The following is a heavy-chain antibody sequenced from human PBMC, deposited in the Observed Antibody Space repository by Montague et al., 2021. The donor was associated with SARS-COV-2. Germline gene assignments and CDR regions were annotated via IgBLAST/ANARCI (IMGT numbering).Heavy chain of an antibody. J-gene: IGHJ6*02. D-gene: IGHD1-26*01. V-gene: IGHV4-4*08. CDR3: ARDRVDRYSGSRTAYGMDV. CDR2: IYTSGST. Sequence: SETLSLTCAVSGGSIRNYYWSWIRQPPGRGLEWIGRIYTSGSTNYNPSLKSRVTISVDTSKNQFSLKLSSVTAADTAVYYCARDRVDRYSGSRTAYGMDVWGQGTTVTVSS. CDR1: GGSIRNYY.